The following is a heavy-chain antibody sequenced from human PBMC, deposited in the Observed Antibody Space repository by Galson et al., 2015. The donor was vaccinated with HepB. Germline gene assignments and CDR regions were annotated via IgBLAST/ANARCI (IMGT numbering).Heavy chain of an antibody. J-gene: IGHJ4*02. CDR2: IYLDDSDT. CDR3: ARLDSSGWAL. Sequence: QSGAEVKKPGESLKISCKVSGDSFSNYWIGWVRQMPGKGLEWMGLIYLDDSDTRYSPSFQGQVTISADKSISTAYLQWSSLRASDTATYYCARLDSSGWALWGQGTLVTVSS. V-gene: IGHV5-51*01. D-gene: IGHD6-19*01. CDR1: GDSFSNYW.